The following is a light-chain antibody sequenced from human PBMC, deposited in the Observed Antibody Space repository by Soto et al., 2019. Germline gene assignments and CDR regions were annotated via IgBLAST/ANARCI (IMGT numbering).Light chain of an antibody. V-gene: IGKV3-11*01. Sequence: VVTQSPPTLPLSPGERATLSCRTSLSVSSYLAWYQQKPGQAPRLLIYDASNRATGIPARFTGSGSGTDFNLTISTLEPEDFAVYYCQQRQYWPPITFGQGTRLEIK. CDR1: LSVSSY. J-gene: IGKJ5*01. CDR3: QQRQYWPPIT. CDR2: DAS.